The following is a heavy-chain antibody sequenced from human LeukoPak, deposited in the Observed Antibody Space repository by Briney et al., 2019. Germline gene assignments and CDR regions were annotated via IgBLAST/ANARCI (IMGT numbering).Heavy chain of an antibody. CDR3: ARLEITTVTTSDY. CDR2: IIPIYGTA. J-gene: IGHJ4*02. D-gene: IGHD4-17*01. CDR1: GGTFSSYA. V-gene: IGHV1-69*13. Sequence: SVKVSCKASGGTFSSYAISWVRQAPGQGLEWMGGIIPIYGTANYAQKFQGRVTITADESTSTAYMELSSLRSEDTAVYYCARLEITTVTTSDYWGQGTLVTVSS.